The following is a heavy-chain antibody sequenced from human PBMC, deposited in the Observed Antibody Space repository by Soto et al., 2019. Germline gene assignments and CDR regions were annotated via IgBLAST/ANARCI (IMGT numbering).Heavy chain of an antibody. CDR1: GFTFRNYD. V-gene: IGHV3-13*05. Sequence: EVQLVESGGGLVQPGGSLRLSCEASGFTFRNYDMHWVRQGTGKGLEWVSGISAAGDPDYADSVEGRFPISRENAQNSFFLQMTSLRVGDTAVYYCARTYRDFYGLDVWGQGTTVIVSS. CDR3: ARTYRDFYGLDV. J-gene: IGHJ6*02. D-gene: IGHD1-1*01. CDR2: ISAAGDP.